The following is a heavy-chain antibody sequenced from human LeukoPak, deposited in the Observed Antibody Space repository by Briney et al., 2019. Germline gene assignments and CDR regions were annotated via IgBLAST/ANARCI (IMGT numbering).Heavy chain of an antibody. CDR1: GLTFNNYG. CDR2: ISDDGSHK. Sequence: GGSLRLSCTMFGLTFNNYGVHWVRQAPGKGLEWVAGISDDGSHKYYGDSVKGRLTISRDNSRSMVYLQVNSLRAEDTAVYYCARDAYCGGDCYSPDAFDIWGQGTMVTVSS. V-gene: IGHV3-30*03. D-gene: IGHD2-21*02. J-gene: IGHJ3*02. CDR3: ARDAYCGGDCYSPDAFDI.